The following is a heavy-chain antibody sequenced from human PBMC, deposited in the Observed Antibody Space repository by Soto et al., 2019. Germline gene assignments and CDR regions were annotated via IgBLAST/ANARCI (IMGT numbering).Heavy chain of an antibody. CDR3: ARVCGGDCGNAFDI. CDR1: GFTFSAYV. Sequence: QVQLVESGGGVVQPGRSLRLSCAASGFTFSAYVIHWVRQAPGKGLEWVATISFDSRDKLYVDSMKGRVTISRENSRDTVYLQMDSLRAEDTAVYHCARVCGGDCGNAFDIWGQGTVVTVSS. V-gene: IGHV3-33*05. D-gene: IGHD2-21*02. CDR2: ISFDSRDK. J-gene: IGHJ3*02.